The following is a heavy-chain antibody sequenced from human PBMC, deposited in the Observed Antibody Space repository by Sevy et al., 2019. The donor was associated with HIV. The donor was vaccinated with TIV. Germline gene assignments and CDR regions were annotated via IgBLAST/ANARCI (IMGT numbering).Heavy chain of an antibody. J-gene: IGHJ4*02. V-gene: IGHV1-46*01. CDR2: IKPNDDTR. D-gene: IGHD1-1*01. CDR1: GYTFTGHY. CDR3: ARDISLGTTDGFYFDY. Sequence: ASVKVSCKASGYTFTGHYLHWVRQAPGQGLEWMGIIKPNDDTRRYAQKFQGRITMTRDTSTSTVYMELSSLRSGDTAMYYCARDISLGTTDGFYFDYWGQGTLVTVSS.